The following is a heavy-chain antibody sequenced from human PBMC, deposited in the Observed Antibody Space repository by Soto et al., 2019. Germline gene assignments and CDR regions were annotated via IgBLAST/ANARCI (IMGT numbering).Heavy chain of an antibody. CDR3: TRAYYDASGYGLDP. CDR2: IYYSGST. Sequence: LETLSLTCTFSGCSISSYYWTWIRQPPGKGLEWIGYIYYSGSTNYNPSLKSRVIISVDTSKNQFSLSLNSVTAADTAVYYCTRAYYDASGYGLDPWGQGTLVTVSS. V-gene: IGHV4-59*01. CDR1: GCSISSYY. J-gene: IGHJ5*02. D-gene: IGHD3-22*01.